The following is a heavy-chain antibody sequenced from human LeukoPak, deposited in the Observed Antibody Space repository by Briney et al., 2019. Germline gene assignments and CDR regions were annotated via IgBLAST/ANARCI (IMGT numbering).Heavy chain of an antibody. V-gene: IGHV3-30*04. Sequence: GGSLRLSCTVSGFTFSSCALHWVRHAPGKGQDRVAVISYDGSNKYYADSVKGRFTISRDNSKNTLYLQMNSLRAEDTAVYYCARVLGGSGSTTAFDYWGQGTLVTVSS. CDR2: ISYDGSNK. D-gene: IGHD3-10*01. CDR1: GFTFSSCA. CDR3: ARVLGGSGSTTAFDY. J-gene: IGHJ4*02.